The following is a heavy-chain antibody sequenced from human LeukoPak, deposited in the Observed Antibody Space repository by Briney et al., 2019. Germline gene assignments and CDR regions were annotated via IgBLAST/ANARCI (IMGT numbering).Heavy chain of an antibody. J-gene: IGHJ4*02. Sequence: GGSLRLSCAASGFIFDDYAMHWVRQAPGKGLEWVSGISWNSGTIGYADSVKGRFTISRDNAKNSLFLQMNSLRPEDMALYYCAKDVSLGYCSGGSCSAHFDYWGQGTLATVSS. CDR3: AKDVSLGYCSGGSCSAHFDY. CDR1: GFIFDDYA. CDR2: ISWNSGTI. V-gene: IGHV3-9*03. D-gene: IGHD2-15*01.